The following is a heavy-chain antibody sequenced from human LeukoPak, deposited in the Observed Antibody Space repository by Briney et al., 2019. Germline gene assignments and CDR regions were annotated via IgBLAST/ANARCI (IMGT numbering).Heavy chain of an antibody. Sequence: SETLSLTCTVSGGSISSYYWSWIRQPPGKGLEWIGYIYYSGSTNYNPSLKSRVTISVDTSKNQFSLKLSSVTAADTAVYYCARGLRGVEDDYYYMDVWGKGTTVTVSS. CDR2: IYYSGST. J-gene: IGHJ6*03. CDR1: GGSISSYY. D-gene: IGHD5-24*01. CDR3: ARGLRGVEDDYYYMDV. V-gene: IGHV4-59*01.